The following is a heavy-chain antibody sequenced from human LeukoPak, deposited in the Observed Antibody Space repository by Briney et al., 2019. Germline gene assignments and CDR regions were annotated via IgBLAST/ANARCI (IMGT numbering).Heavy chain of an antibody. Sequence: SETLSLTCAVYGGSFSGYYWSWIRQPPGKGLEWIGEINHSGSTNYNPSLKSRVTISVDTSKNQFSLKLSSVTAADTAVYYCARGRRGIVATIYFDYWGQGTLVTVSS. D-gene: IGHD5-12*01. CDR1: GGSFSGYY. CDR3: ARGRRGIVATIYFDY. CDR2: INHSGST. V-gene: IGHV4-34*01. J-gene: IGHJ4*02.